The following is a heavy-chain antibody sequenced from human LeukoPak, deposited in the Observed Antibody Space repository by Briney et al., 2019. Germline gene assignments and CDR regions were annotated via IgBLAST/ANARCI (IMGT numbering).Heavy chain of an antibody. CDR3: AKSVCGGASGRLPGGC. V-gene: IGHV3-30*18. Sequence: GGSLRLSCAASGFTFSRHGMHWVRQAPGKGLEWVALISCDGSNEHYADSVKGRFTISRDTSKNTLYLQMNSLRAEDTAVYHCAKSVCGGASGRLPGGCWGQGTLVTVSS. J-gene: IGHJ4*02. D-gene: IGHD2-21*01. CDR1: GFTFSRHG. CDR2: ISCDGSNE.